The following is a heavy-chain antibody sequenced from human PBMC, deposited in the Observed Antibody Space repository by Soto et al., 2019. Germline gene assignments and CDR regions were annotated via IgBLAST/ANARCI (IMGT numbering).Heavy chain of an antibody. V-gene: IGHV3-7*01. D-gene: IGHD6-13*01. Sequence: EVQLVESGGGFVQPGGSLRLSCSASEFSFSDYWMTWVRQAPGKGLEWVASIKKDGSEKSYVDSVKGRFTISRDNAKNSLYLHMSSLSDEDTAVYYCARRAAVVGLDYWGQGALVTVSS. J-gene: IGHJ4*02. CDR3: ARRAAVVGLDY. CDR2: IKKDGSEK. CDR1: EFSFSDYW.